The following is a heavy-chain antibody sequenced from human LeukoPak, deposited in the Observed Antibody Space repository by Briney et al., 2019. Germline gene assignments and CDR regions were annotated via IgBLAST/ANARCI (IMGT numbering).Heavy chain of an antibody. D-gene: IGHD1-26*01. CDR1: GFTFSSYG. V-gene: IGHV3-23*01. Sequence: GGSLRLSCAASGFTFSSYGMSWVRQAPGKGLEWVSAISGSGGSTYYADSVKGRFTISRDNSKNTLYLQMNSLRAEDTAVYYCAKDGEWELLRPYYFDYWSQGTLVTVSS. CDR3: AKDGEWELLRPYYFDY. CDR2: ISGSGGST. J-gene: IGHJ4*02.